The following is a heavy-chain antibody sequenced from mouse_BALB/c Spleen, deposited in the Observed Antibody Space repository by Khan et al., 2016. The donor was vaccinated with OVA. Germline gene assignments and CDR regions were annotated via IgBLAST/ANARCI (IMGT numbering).Heavy chain of an antibody. V-gene: IGHV3-2*02. Sequence: EVKLEESGPGLVKPSQSLSLTCTVTGYSITSDYAWNWIRQFPGNKLEWMGYIHYSGSTSYIPSLKSRISITRDTSKNQFFLHLNSVSSEDTATCYCARGRAYWGQGTLVTVSA. J-gene: IGHJ3*01. CDR3: ARGRAY. CDR1: GYSITSDYA. D-gene: IGHD3-3*01. CDR2: IHYSGST.